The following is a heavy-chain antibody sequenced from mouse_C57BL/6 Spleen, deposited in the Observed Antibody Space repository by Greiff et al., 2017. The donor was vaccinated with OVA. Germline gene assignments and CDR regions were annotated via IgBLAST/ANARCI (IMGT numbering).Heavy chain of an antibody. J-gene: IGHJ2*01. V-gene: IGHV1-15*01. D-gene: IGHD4-1*01. CDR2: IDPETGGT. Sequence: VKLQQSGAELVRPGASVTLSCKASGYTFTDYEMHWVKQTPVHGLEWIGAIDPETGGTAYNQKFKGKAILTADKSSRTAYMELRSLTSEDSAVYYCTRGRLGRGYFDYWGQGTTLTVSS. CDR1: GYTFTDYE. CDR3: TRGRLGRGYFDY.